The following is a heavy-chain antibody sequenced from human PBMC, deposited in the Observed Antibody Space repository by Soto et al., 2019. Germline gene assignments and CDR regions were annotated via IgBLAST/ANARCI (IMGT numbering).Heavy chain of an antibody. CDR2: ISAYNGNT. Sequence: QVQLVQSGAEVKKPGASVKVSCKASGYTFTSYGISWVRQAPGQGLEWMGWISAYNGNTNYAQKLQGRVTMTTDTSTSTASMELRSLRSDDTAVYYCARDHPSPRIVDYYYYGMDVWGQGTTVTVSS. CDR3: ARDHPSPRIVDYYYYGMDV. CDR1: GYTFTSYG. J-gene: IGHJ6*02. V-gene: IGHV1-18*04. D-gene: IGHD2-21*01.